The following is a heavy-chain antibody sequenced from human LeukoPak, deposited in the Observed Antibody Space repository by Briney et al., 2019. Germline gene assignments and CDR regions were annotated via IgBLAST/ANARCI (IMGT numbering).Heavy chain of an antibody. J-gene: IGHJ5*02. CDR3: ARGCGDDFWSGYHNWFDP. D-gene: IGHD3-3*01. CDR1: GGSISSYY. V-gene: IGHV4-4*07. Sequence: SETLSLTCTVSGGSISSYYWSWIRQPAGKGLEWIGRIYTRGSTNYNPSLKSRVTMSVDTSKNQFSLKLSSVTAADTAVYYCARGCGDDFWSGYHNWFDPWGQGTLVTVSS. CDR2: IYTRGST.